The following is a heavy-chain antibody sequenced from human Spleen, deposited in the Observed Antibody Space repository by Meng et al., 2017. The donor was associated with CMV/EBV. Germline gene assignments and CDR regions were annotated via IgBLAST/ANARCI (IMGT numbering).Heavy chain of an antibody. CDR2: VSAENGDT. D-gene: IGHD4-17*01. Sequence: QVHLVQSGAEVTKPGASVQVSCKASGYNFDIYGITWVRQAPGQGLEWVGWVSAENGDTDYGQKVQGRVTVTADTFTNTAYMEMRSLRSDDSAMYYCARAGAAVTTNFDFWGQGTLVTVSS. J-gene: IGHJ4*02. CDR1: GYNFDIYG. CDR3: ARAGAAVTTNFDF. V-gene: IGHV1-18*01.